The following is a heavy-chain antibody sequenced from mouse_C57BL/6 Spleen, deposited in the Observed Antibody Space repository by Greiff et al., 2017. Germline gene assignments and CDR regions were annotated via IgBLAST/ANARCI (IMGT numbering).Heavy chain of an antibody. J-gene: IGHJ2*01. V-gene: IGHV14-3*01. D-gene: IGHD1-1*01. CDR3: ARNLMTTVVATGFDY. Sequence: VQLQQSVAELVRPGASVKLSCTASGFNIKNTYMHWVKQRPEQGLEWIGRIDPANGNTKYAPKFQGKATITADTSSNTAYLQLSSLTSEDTAIYYCARNLMTTVVATGFDYWGQGTTLTVSS. CDR2: IDPANGNT. CDR1: GFNIKNTY.